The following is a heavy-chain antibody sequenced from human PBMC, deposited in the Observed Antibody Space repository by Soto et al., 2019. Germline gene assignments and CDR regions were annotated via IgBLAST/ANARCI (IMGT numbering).Heavy chain of an antibody. V-gene: IGHV3-66*01. CDR3: ASLKAGDRHNFDY. Sequence: GGSLRLSCAASGFTVSSKYMSWVRQAPGKGLEWVSLIQSGGPTYYADSVKGRFTISRDTSENTVHLQMNSLRAEDTAVYYCASLKAGDRHNFDYWGQGTLVTVSS. CDR2: IQSGGPT. CDR1: GFTVSSKY. D-gene: IGHD7-27*01. J-gene: IGHJ4*02.